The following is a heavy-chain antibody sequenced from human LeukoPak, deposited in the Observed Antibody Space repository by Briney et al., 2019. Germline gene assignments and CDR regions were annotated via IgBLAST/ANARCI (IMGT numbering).Heavy chain of an antibody. Sequence: PGGSLRLSCAASGFTFSSYSMNWVRQAPGKGLEWVSSISSSSSYIYYADSVKGRFTISRDNAKNSLYLQMNSLRAEDTAVYYCAREPIVGATRWFDPWGQGTLVTVSS. CDR3: AREPIVGATRWFDP. J-gene: IGHJ5*02. CDR1: GFTFSSYS. D-gene: IGHD1-26*01. CDR2: ISSSSSYI. V-gene: IGHV3-21*01.